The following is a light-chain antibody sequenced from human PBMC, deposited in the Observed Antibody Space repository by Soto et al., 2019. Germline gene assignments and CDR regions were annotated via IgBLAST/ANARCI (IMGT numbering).Light chain of an antibody. Sequence: DLPMTQSPSSVSASVGDRVSITCRASQGISNWLAWYQQKPGRAPKLLIYTGSSLQSGVPSRFSCTGSGTDFSLTISCLQPEDVATYYCQQANSFPLTFGGGTKVEIK. CDR2: TGS. CDR3: QQANSFPLT. CDR1: QGISNW. V-gene: IGKV1-12*01. J-gene: IGKJ4*01.